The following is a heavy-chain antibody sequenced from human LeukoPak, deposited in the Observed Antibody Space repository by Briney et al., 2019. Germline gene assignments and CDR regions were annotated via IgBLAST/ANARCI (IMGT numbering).Heavy chain of an antibody. CDR2: VYYSGST. J-gene: IGHJ3*02. V-gene: IGHV4-59*01. Sequence: SSETLSLTCTVSRGSIHGYYWNWIRQPPGKGLEWIGYVYYSGSTSYSPSLESRVTISVYTSKNQFSLKLSSVTAADTAMYYCARDAGGSVTDPFNIWGQGTMVTVSS. CDR3: ARDAGGSVTDPFNI. CDR1: RGSIHGYY.